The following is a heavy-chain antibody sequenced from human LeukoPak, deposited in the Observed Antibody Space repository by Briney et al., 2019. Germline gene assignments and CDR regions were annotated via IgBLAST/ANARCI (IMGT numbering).Heavy chain of an antibody. D-gene: IGHD3-22*01. J-gene: IGHJ1*01. CDR1: GFTFSSYA. V-gene: IGHV3-30-3*01. Sequence: GGSLRLSCAASGFTFSSYAMHWVRQAPGKGLEWVAVISYAGSNKYYADSVKGRFTISRDNSKNTLYLQMNSLRAEDTAVYYCARGSPYYYDCSGFPKYFQHWGQGTLVTVSS. CDR3: ARGSPYYYDCSGFPKYFQH. CDR2: ISYAGSNK.